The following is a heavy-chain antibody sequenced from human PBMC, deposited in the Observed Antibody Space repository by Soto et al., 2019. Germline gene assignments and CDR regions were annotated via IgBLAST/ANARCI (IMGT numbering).Heavy chain of an antibody. CDR2: IHYSGST. V-gene: IGHV4-30-4*01. D-gene: IGHD1-26*01. CDR3: ARAQWELQVNWFDP. J-gene: IGHJ5*02. CDR1: GGSISSGDYY. Sequence: VQLQESGPGLVKPSQTLSLTCTVSGGSISSGDYYWSWIRQPPGKGLEWIGYIHYSGSTYYNPSLQSRVTISVDTSKNQFSLKLSSVTAADTAVYYCARAQWELQVNWFDPWGQGTLVTVSS.